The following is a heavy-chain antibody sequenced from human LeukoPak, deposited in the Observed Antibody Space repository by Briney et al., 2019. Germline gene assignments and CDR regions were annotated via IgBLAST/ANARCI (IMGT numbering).Heavy chain of an antibody. CDR3: ASADYYDSSVFQH. Sequence: GRSLRLSCAASAFTFSSYGMHWVRQAPGKGLEWVAVIWYDGSNKYYADSVKGRFTISRDNSKNTPYLQMNSLRAEDTAVYYCASADYYDSSVFQHWGQGTLVTVSS. V-gene: IGHV3-33*01. D-gene: IGHD3-22*01. CDR1: AFTFSSYG. CDR2: IWYDGSNK. J-gene: IGHJ1*01.